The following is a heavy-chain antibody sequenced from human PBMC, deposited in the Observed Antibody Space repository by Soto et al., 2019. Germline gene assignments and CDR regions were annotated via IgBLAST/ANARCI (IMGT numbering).Heavy chain of an antibody. D-gene: IGHD1-26*01. CDR2: INNDGSRT. J-gene: IGHJ4*02. CDR1: GVTFRNYW. CDR3: GTTFEY. Sequence: GXLRLSCAASGVTFRNYWIHWVRQVPGEGLVWVSSINNDGSRTWYADSVRGRIAMSRDNARNLVSLQMNSLRAEDTAVYYCGTTFEYWGQGALVTVSS. V-gene: IGHV3-74*01.